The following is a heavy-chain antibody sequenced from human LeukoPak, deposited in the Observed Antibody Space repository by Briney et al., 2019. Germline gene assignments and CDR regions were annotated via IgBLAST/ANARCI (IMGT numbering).Heavy chain of an antibody. V-gene: IGHV5-51*01. CDR2: IYLGDSDT. D-gene: IGHD3-22*01. J-gene: IGHJ4*02. Sequence: IIYLGDSDTRYSPSFEGHVTVSADKSISTAYLQWSSLKASDTAMYYCARRVSDSSDYYFDYWGQGTLVTVSS. CDR3: ARRVSDSSDYYFDY.